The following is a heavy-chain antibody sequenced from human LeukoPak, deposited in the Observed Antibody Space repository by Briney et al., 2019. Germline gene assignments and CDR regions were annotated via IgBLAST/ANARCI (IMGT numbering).Heavy chain of an antibody. Sequence: PGGSLRLSCAASGFTVSSNYMSWVRQAPGKGLEWVSVIYSGGSTYYADSVKGRFTISRDNAKNSLCLQMNSLRAEDTALYHCARNNGMDVWGQGTTVIVSS. V-gene: IGHV3-53*01. CDR3: ARNNGMDV. CDR2: IYSGGST. CDR1: GFTVSSNY. J-gene: IGHJ6*02.